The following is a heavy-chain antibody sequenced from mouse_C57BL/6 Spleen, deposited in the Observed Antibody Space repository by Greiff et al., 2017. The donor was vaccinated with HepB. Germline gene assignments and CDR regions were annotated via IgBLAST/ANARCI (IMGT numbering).Heavy chain of an antibody. J-gene: IGHJ2*01. D-gene: IGHD1-1*01. V-gene: IGHV1-52*01. CDR1: GYTFTSYW. CDR2: IDPSDSET. CDR3: ARRAFWDGSSHFDY. Sequence: QVQLQQPGAELVRPGSSVKLSCKASGYTFTSYWMHWVKQRPIQGLEWIGNIDPSDSETHYNQKFKDKATLTVDKSSSTAYMQLSSLTSEDSAVYYCARRAFWDGSSHFDYWGQGTTLTVAS.